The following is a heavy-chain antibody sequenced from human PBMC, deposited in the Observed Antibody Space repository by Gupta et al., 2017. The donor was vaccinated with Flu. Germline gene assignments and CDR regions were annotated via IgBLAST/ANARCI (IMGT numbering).Heavy chain of an antibody. D-gene: IGHD3-22*01. CDR3: ARSWSTTMIYQTFDP. CDR2: FSHGGST. Sequence: QPPGKGLAWIGVFSHGGSTNYDRSLKSRVCVSGDTSNNQFTLTLSSVTAADTAVYYCARSWSTTMIYQTFDPWGQGTLVTVSS. V-gene: IGHV4-34*01. J-gene: IGHJ5*02.